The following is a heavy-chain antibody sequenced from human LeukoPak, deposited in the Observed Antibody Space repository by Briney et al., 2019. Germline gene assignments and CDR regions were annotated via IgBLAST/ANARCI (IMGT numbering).Heavy chain of an antibody. D-gene: IGHD4-17*01. Sequence: GGSLRLSCAASGFTFSSYAMHWVRQAPGKGVEWVAVISYDGSNKYYADSVKGRFTISRDNSKNTLYLQMNSLRAEDTAVYYCARETVTTDYYGMDVWGQGTTVTVSS. J-gene: IGHJ6*02. V-gene: IGHV3-30-3*01. CDR2: ISYDGSNK. CDR1: GFTFSSYA. CDR3: ARETVTTDYYGMDV.